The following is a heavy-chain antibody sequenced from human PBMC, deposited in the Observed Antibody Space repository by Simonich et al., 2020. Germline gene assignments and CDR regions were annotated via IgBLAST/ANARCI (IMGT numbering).Heavy chain of an antibody. J-gene: IGHJ4*02. CDR1: GGSFSGYY. D-gene: IGHD1-1*01. V-gene: IGHV4-34*01. Sequence: QVQLQQWGAGLLKPSETLSLTCAVYGGSFSGYYWSWIRQPPGKGLEWIGEITHSGSTNYNPSLKSLVTISVDTSKNQFSLKLSSVTAADTAVYYCARHLQLGPFDYWGQGTLVTVSS. CDR2: ITHSGST. CDR3: ARHLQLGPFDY.